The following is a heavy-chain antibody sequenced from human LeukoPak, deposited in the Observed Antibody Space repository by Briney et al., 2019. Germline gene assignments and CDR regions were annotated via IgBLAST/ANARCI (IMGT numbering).Heavy chain of an antibody. CDR1: GGSISSSNW. CDR2: IYHSGST. Sequence: SETLSLTCAVSGGSISSSNWWSWVRQPPGKGLEWIGEIYHSGSTNYNPSLKSRVTISVDKSKNQFSLKLSSVTAADTAVYYCARDFGYYDSSGYYFLSYWGQGTLVTVSS. J-gene: IGHJ4*02. V-gene: IGHV4-4*02. CDR3: ARDFGYYDSSGYYFLSY. D-gene: IGHD3-22*01.